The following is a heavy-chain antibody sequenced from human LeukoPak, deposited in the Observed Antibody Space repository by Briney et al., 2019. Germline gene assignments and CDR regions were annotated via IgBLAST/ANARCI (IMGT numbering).Heavy chain of an antibody. V-gene: IGHV1-18*01. CDR3: ARASYCSGGSCYSDY. Sequence: ASVKVSCKASGYTFTSYPISWVRQAPRQGLEWMGWISAYNGNTIYAQKVKDRVTMTTDTHTSTAYMELRSLKSDDTAVYYCARASYCSGGSCYSDYWGQGTLVTVSS. D-gene: IGHD2-15*01. CDR2: ISAYNGNT. J-gene: IGHJ4*02. CDR1: GYTFTSYP.